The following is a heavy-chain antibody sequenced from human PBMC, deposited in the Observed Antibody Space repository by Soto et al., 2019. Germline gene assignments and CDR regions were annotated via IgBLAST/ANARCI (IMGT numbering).Heavy chain of an antibody. CDR2: INTDGSRT. Sequence: PGGSLRLSCAASGFTFDYYWMHWVRQAPGKGLVWVSRINTDGSRTNYADSVKGRFTISRDNAKNTPYLQMNSLRAEDTAVYYCARVATGSYNWFDPWGQGTQVTVSS. CDR1: GFTFDYYW. J-gene: IGHJ5*02. D-gene: IGHD1-26*01. CDR3: ARVATGSYNWFDP. V-gene: IGHV3-74*01.